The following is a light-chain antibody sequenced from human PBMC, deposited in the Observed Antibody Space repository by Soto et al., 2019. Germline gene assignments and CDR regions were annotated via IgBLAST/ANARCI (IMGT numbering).Light chain of an antibody. CDR3: QQRGNWPPFT. CDR1: QSVNNY. CDR2: DAS. V-gene: IGKV3-11*01. J-gene: IGKJ5*01. Sequence: EVVLTQSPATLSLSPGERATLSCRASQSVNNYLAWYQQKPGQPPRLLIYDASNRATGIPARFSGGGSGTDFTLPISSLEPEDFAIYYCQQRGNWPPFTFGQGTRLDIK.